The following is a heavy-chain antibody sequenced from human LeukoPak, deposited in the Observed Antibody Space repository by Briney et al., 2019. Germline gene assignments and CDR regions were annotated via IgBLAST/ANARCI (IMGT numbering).Heavy chain of an antibody. V-gene: IGHV4-59*01. CDR1: SGSISSYY. D-gene: IGHD1-14*01. CDR3: ARGLNSRPLAGGDY. CDR2: IYYSGST. Sequence: SETLSLTCTVSSGSISSYYWSWIRQPPGKGLEWIGYIYYSGSTNYNPSLKSRVTISVDTSKNQFSLKLSSVTAADTAVYYCARGLNSRPLAGGDYWGQGTLVTVSS. J-gene: IGHJ4*02.